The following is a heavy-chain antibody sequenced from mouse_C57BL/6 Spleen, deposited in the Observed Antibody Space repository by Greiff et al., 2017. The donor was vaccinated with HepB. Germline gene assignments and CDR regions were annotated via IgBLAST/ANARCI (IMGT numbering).Heavy chain of an antibody. V-gene: IGHV5-9-1*02. Sequence: EVKLMESGEGLVKPGGSLKLSCAASGFTFSSYAMSWVRQTPEKRLEWVAYISSGGDYIYYADTVKGRFTISRDNARNTLYLQMSSLKSEDTAMYYCTRWDYDEGYFDVWGTGTTVTVSS. CDR1: GFTFSSYA. J-gene: IGHJ1*03. D-gene: IGHD2-4*01. CDR2: ISSGGDYI. CDR3: TRWDYDEGYFDV.